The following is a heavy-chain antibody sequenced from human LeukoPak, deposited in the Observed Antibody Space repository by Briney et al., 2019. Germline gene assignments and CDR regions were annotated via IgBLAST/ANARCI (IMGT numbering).Heavy chain of an antibody. Sequence: GASVKVSCKASGGTFSSYAISWVRQAPGQGLEWMGGIIPIFGTANYAQKFQGRVTITADKSTSTAYMELRSLRSDDTAVYYCARTSHYVDIAATIPYGIYYFDYWGQGTLVTVSS. D-gene: IGHD5-12*01. V-gene: IGHV1-69*06. CDR2: IIPIFGTA. CDR3: ARTSHYVDIAATIPYGIYYFDY. CDR1: GGTFSSYA. J-gene: IGHJ4*02.